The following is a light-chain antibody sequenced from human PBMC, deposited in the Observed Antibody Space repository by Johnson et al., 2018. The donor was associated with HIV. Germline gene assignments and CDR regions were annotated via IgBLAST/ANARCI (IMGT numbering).Light chain of an antibody. J-gene: IGLJ1*01. Sequence: QSVLSQPPSVSAAPGQKVTISCSGSSSNIGNNYVSWYQQLPGTAPTLLIYDNNKRPSGIPDRFSGSKSGTSATLGITGLQTGDEADYYCGTWDSSLSAYVVGTGCNVSVL. V-gene: IGLV1-51*01. CDR3: GTWDSSLSAYV. CDR1: SSNIGNNY. CDR2: DNN.